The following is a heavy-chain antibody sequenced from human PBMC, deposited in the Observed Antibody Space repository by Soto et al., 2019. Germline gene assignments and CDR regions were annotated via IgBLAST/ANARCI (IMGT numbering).Heavy chain of an antibody. CDR1: GGSISSGGYY. V-gene: IGHV4-31*03. Sequence: SETLSLTCTVSGGSISSGGYYWSWIRQHPGKGLEWIGYIYYSGSTYYNPSLKSRVTISVDTSKNQFSLKLSSVTAADTAVYYCARDQNYDFWSGDSWFDPWGQGTMVTVYS. D-gene: IGHD3-3*01. CDR3: ARDQNYDFWSGDSWFDP. CDR2: IYYSGST. J-gene: IGHJ5*02.